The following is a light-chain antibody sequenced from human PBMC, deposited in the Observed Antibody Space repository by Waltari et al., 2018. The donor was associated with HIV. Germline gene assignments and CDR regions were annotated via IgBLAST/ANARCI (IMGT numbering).Light chain of an antibody. V-gene: IGLV1-44*01. CDR3: AAWDDSLNALLV. CDR2: GNK. CDR1: SSNIGSNT. J-gene: IGLJ2*01. Sequence: QSVLTQPPSVSGTPGQTVTISCSGSSSNIGSNTVTWFQQFPRTAPNVLMYGNKQRPSGVPDRFSGSKAGTSASLAISGLQSEDEAEYYCAAWDDSLNALLVFGGGTKLTVL.